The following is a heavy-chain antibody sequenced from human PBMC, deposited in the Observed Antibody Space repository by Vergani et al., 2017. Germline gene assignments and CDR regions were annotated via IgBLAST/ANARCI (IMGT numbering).Heavy chain of an antibody. J-gene: IGHJ4*02. Sequence: QVQLVESGGGLVKPGGSLRLSCAASGFTFSDYYMSWIRQAPGKGLEWVSYISSSGSTIYYADSVKGRFTISRDNAKNSLYLQMHSLRAEDTAVYYCAKTYYYGSGTFYXFDYWGQGTLVTVSS. CDR1: GFTFSDYY. D-gene: IGHD3-10*01. CDR2: ISSSGSTI. CDR3: AKTYYYGSGTFYXFDY. V-gene: IGHV3-11*01.